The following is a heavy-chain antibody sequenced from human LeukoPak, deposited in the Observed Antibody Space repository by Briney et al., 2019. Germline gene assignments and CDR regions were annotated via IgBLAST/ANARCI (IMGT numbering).Heavy chain of an antibody. CDR3: ASERRHYYDSSGYSPVAFDS. CDR2: MNPNSGNT. J-gene: IGHJ3*02. CDR1: GYTFTSYD. V-gene: IGHV1-8*01. Sequence: ASVKVSSKASGYTFTSYDINWVRQATGQGHEWVGWMNPNSGNTGYAQKFQGRVTMTRNTSISTAYMELSSLRSEDTAVYYCASERRHYYDSSGYSPVAFDSWGQGTMVTVSS. D-gene: IGHD3-22*01.